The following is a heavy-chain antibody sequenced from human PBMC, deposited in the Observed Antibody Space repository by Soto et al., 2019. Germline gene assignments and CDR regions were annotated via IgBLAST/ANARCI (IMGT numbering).Heavy chain of an antibody. D-gene: IGHD2-2*02. J-gene: IGHJ5*02. CDR1: GGSISSGGYY. CDR2: IYYSGST. V-gene: IGHV4-31*03. CDR3: ARDACSSTSCYSRWFDP. Sequence: KTSETLSLTCTVSGGSISSGGYYWSWIRQHPGKGLEWIGYIYYSGSTYYNPSLKSRVTISVDTSKNQFSLKLSSVTAADTAVYYCARDACSSTSCYSRWFDPWGQGTLVTVSS.